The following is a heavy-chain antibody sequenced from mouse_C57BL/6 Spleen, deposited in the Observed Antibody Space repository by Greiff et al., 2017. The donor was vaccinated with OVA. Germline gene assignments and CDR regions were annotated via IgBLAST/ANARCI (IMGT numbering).Heavy chain of an antibody. D-gene: IGHD4-1*01. CDR1: GYSITSGYY. CDR3: ARFWDLYYFDY. J-gene: IGHJ2*01. Sequence: EVKLMESGPGLVKPSQSLSLTCSVTGYSITSGYYWNWIRQFPGNKLEWMGYISYDGSNNYNPSLKNRISITRDTSKNQFFLKLNSVTTEDTATYYCARFWDLYYFDYWGQGTTLTVSS. V-gene: IGHV3-6*01. CDR2: ISYDGSN.